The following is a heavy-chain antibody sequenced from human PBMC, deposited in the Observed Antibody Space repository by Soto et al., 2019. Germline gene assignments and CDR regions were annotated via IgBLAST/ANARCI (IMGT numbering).Heavy chain of an antibody. CDR1: SGSISRSNW. D-gene: IGHD6-19*01. CDR3: ASSGPGGYFDY. J-gene: IGHJ4*02. V-gene: IGHV4-4*02. CDR2: IYHSGST. Sequence: PSETLSLTCAVSSGSISRSNWWSWVRQPPGKGLEWIGEIYHSGSTNYNPSLKSRVTISVDKSKNQFSLKLSSVTAADTAVYYCASSGPGGYFDYWGQGTLVTVSS.